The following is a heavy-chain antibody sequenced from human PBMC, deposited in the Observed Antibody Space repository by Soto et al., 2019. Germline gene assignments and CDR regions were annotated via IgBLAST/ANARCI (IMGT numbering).Heavy chain of an antibody. D-gene: IGHD1-26*01. Sequence: QVQLQESGPGLVEPSQTLSLTCTVSGASVSSNYYSWSWIRQPPGRDLEWIGHIYNGGSTYSNPSHNSRVTVSLDSSKTQFYLNLNSVTAADTAVYYWARGPSGDKVDYWGQGTLVTVSS. V-gene: IGHV4-30-4*01. CDR1: GASVSSNYYS. CDR3: ARGPSGDKVDY. CDR2: IYNGGST. J-gene: IGHJ4*02.